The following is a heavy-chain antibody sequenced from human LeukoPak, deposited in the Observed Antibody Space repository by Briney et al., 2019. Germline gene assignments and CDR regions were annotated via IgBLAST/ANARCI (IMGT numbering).Heavy chain of an antibody. Sequence: GGSLRLSCAASGFTFSSYGMHWVRQAPGKGLEWVAVISYDGSNKYYADSVKGRFTISRDNSKNTLYLQMNSLRAEDTAVYYCAGLCYYGSGSYYGPTPWGQGTLVTVSS. CDR1: GFTFSSYG. J-gene: IGHJ5*02. V-gene: IGHV3-30*03. D-gene: IGHD3-10*01. CDR3: AGLCYYGSGSYYGPTP. CDR2: ISYDGSNK.